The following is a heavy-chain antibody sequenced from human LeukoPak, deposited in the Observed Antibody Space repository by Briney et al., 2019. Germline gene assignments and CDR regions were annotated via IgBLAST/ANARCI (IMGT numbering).Heavy chain of an antibody. J-gene: IGHJ4*02. Sequence: QSGGSLRLSCAASGFTFSSYAMHWVRQAPGKGLEYVSAISSNGGSTSYANSVKGRFTISRDNSKNTLYLQMGSLRAEDMAVYYCAREASIVARCSDCWGQGTLVTVSA. CDR3: AREASIVARCSDC. V-gene: IGHV3-64*01. CDR2: ISSNGGST. CDR1: GFTFSSYA. D-gene: IGHD6-6*01.